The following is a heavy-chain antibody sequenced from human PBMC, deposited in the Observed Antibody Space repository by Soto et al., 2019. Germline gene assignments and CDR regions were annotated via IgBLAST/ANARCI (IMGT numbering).Heavy chain of an antibody. J-gene: IGHJ5*02. CDR1: GYTFTSYD. CDR2: MNPNSGNT. V-gene: IGHV1-8*01. D-gene: IGHD3-9*01. CDR3: ARDNFDYVALNWFDP. Sequence: ASVKVSCNASGYTFTSYDINLVRQATGQGLEWMGWMNPNSGNTGYAQKFQGRVTISVDKSKNQFSLKLSSVTAADTAVYYCARDNFDYVALNWFDPWGQGTLVTVSS.